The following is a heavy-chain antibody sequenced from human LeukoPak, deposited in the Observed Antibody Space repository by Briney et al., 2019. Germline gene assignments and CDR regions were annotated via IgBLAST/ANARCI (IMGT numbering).Heavy chain of an antibody. CDR3: ARALIGYYFDY. V-gene: IGHV3-21*06. Sequence: PGGSLRLSCAASGFSFSSYRMNWVRQAPGKGLEWVSSVSNSEDYIHYADSVKGRFTISRDNSKNSLYLQMNSLRAEDTAVYYCARALIGYYFDYWGQGTLVTVSS. CDR1: GFSFSSYR. D-gene: IGHD2-8*01. CDR2: VSNSEDYI. J-gene: IGHJ4*02.